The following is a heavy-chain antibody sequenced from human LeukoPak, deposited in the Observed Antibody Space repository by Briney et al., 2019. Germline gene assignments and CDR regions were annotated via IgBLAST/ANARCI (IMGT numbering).Heavy chain of an antibody. CDR3: ARDRSYYGSGSSSYFDS. Sequence: SGGSLRLSCAASGFTFSLYGMHWVRQAPGKGLEWVAAISYDIGNKFYADSVKGRFTISRDNSKNSLFLQMGSLRPEDTAVYYCARDRSYYGSGSSSYFDSWGQGTLVTVYS. D-gene: IGHD3-10*01. CDR2: ISYDIGNK. CDR1: GFTFSLYG. V-gene: IGHV3-30*19. J-gene: IGHJ4*02.